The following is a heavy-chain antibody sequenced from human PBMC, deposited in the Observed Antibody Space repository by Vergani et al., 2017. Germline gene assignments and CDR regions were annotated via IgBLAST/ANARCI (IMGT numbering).Heavy chain of an antibody. CDR2: IYHSGGA. Sequence: QVRLQESGPGLVKPSETLSLTCSVYGGSFSGYYWSWIRQPPGKGLEWIGNIYHSGGAYYNPSLKGRVTISVDTSKNQFSLEVTSVTAADTAIYFCARTESFILRYFHWALWGQGTLVTVSS. CDR1: GGSFSGYY. J-gene: IGHJ4*02. D-gene: IGHD3-9*01. V-gene: IGHV4-4*08. CDR3: ARTESFILRYFHWAL.